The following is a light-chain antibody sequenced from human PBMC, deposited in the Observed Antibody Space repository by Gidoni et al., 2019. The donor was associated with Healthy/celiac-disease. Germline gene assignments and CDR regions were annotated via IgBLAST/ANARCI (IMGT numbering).Light chain of an antibody. CDR3: NARDSSGNHVV. J-gene: IGLJ2*01. CDR2: GKN. Sequence: SSELTQDPAVSVALGQTVRITCQGDSLRSYYASWYQQKPGQAPVLFIYGKNNRPSGIPGRFSGSSSGNTASLTITGAQAEDEADYYCNARDSSGNHVVFGGGTKLTV. V-gene: IGLV3-19*01. CDR1: SLRSYY.